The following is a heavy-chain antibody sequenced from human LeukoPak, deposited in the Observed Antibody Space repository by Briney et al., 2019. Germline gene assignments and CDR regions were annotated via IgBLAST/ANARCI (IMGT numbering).Heavy chain of an antibody. J-gene: IGHJ5*02. V-gene: IGHV4-59*01. CDR2: IYYSGSH. Sequence: SETLSLTCTVSGGSISSYYWSWIRQPPGKGLGWIGYIYYSGSHNYNPSLKSRVTIPVATSKNQFSLKLSSVTAADTAVYYCARGILRFLEWPRTQPGGSWFDPWGQGTLVTVSS. D-gene: IGHD3-3*01. CDR1: GGSISSYY. CDR3: ARGILRFLEWPRTQPGGSWFDP.